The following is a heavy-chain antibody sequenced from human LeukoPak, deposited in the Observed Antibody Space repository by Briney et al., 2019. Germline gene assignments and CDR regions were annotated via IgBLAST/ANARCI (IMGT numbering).Heavy chain of an antibody. CDR2: INHSGST. J-gene: IGHJ2*01. CDR1: GGSFSGYY. CDR3: ARVRNWYFDL. Sequence: SENLSLTCAVYGGSFSGYYWSWIRQPPGKGLEWIGEINHSGSTNYNPSLKSRVTISVDTSKNQFSLKLSSVTAADTTVYYCARVRNWYFDLWGRGTLVTVSS. V-gene: IGHV4-34*01.